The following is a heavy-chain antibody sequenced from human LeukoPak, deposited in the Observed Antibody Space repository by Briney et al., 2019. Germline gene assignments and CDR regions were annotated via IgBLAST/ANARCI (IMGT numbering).Heavy chain of an antibody. J-gene: IGHJ4*02. CDR3: TTQWVPYYFDY. Sequence: GGSLRLSCAASGFTFGSYWMHWVRQAPGKGLVWVSRINSDGSSTSYADSVKGRFTISRDNAKNTLYLQMNSLKTEDTAVYYCTTQWVPYYFDYWGQGTLVTVSS. D-gene: IGHD1-1*01. CDR2: INSDGSST. V-gene: IGHV3-74*01. CDR1: GFTFGSYW.